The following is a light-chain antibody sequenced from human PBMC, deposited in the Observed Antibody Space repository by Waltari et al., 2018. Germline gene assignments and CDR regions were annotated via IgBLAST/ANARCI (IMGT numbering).Light chain of an antibody. CDR3: SSYTTTTALV. V-gene: IGLV2-14*01. CDR2: DVS. CDR1: RNAVGAYNY. J-gene: IGLJ2*01. Sequence: QSPMPQPASVPGSLGLSITLSCTGTRNAVGAYNYVSWYQQYSGKAPKLMIYDVSNRPSGVSNRFSGSKSGNTASLTISGLQAEDEADYYCSSYTTTTALVFGGGTKLTVL.